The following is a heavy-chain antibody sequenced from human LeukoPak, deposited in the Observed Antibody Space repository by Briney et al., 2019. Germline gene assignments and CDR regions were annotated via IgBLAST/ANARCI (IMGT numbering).Heavy chain of an antibody. J-gene: IGHJ5*02. Sequence: SETLSLTCTVSGGSISSSSYYWGWIRQPPGKGLEWIGSIYYSGSTYYNPSLKSRVTISVDTSKNQFSLKLSSVTAADTAVYYCARAHIVGATTSWFDPWGQGTLVTVSS. CDR1: GGSISSSSYY. CDR2: IYYSGST. CDR3: ARAHIVGATTSWFDP. D-gene: IGHD1-26*01. V-gene: IGHV4-39*07.